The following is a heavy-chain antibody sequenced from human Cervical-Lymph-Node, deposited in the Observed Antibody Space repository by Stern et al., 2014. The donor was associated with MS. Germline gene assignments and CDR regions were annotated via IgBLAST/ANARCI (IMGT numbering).Heavy chain of an antibody. D-gene: IGHD3-3*01. CDR3: ATESLHDFWGGAMSY. V-gene: IGHV1-3*01. Sequence: VQLVESGAEVREPGASVKVSCKASGYPFRTSGMHWVRQAPGQRLEWMGWINAGNGNTVYSHKFQGRVTITRDTSTSTAYMELSSLRSEDTAVYYCATESLHDFWGGAMSYWGQGTLVTVSS. CDR2: INAGNGNT. J-gene: IGHJ4*02. CDR1: GYPFRTSG.